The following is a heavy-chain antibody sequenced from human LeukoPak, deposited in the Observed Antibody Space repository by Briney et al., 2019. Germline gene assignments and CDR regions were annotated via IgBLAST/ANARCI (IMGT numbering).Heavy chain of an antibody. J-gene: IGHJ4*02. CDR1: GYSISSGYY. Sequence: PSETLSLTCAVSGYSISSGYYWGWIRQPPGKGLEWIRSLYHSGSTYYNPSLKSRVTISVDTSKNQFSLKLSSVTAADTAVYYCARQRREPMVRGPLGYYFDYWGQGTLVTVSS. CDR3: ARQRREPMVRGPLGYYFDY. CDR2: LYHSGST. D-gene: IGHD3-10*01. V-gene: IGHV4-38-2*01.